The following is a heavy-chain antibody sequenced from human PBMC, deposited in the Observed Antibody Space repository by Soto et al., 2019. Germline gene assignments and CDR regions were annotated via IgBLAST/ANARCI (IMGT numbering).Heavy chain of an antibody. CDR3: ARSRGYSYSYMGEGYYYAMDV. D-gene: IGHD5-18*01. V-gene: IGHV1-69*06. Sequence: VQLVQSGAEVKKPRSSVNVSCKTSGGTFSTYAMNWVRQAPGQGLEWMGGIIPILDTTNYAQKFQGRVTNTADKSTKTAYMELSSLRSEDTAVYYCARSRGYSYSYMGEGYYYAMDVWGQGTTVTVSS. J-gene: IGHJ6*02. CDR2: IIPILDTT. CDR1: GGTFSTYA.